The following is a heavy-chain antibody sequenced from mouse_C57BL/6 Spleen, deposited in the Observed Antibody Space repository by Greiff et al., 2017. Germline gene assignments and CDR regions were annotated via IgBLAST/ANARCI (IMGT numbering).Heavy chain of an antibody. J-gene: IGHJ2*01. CDR2: IDPSDSET. Sequence: QVQLQQPGAELVRPGSSVQLSCKASGYTFTSYWMHWVKQRPIQGLEWIGNIDPSDSETHYNQKFKDKATLTVDKSSSTAYMQLSSLTSEDSAVYYCARRMGDYFDYWGQGTTLTVSS. D-gene: IGHD2-3*01. CDR3: ARRMGDYFDY. CDR1: GYTFTSYW. V-gene: IGHV1-52*01.